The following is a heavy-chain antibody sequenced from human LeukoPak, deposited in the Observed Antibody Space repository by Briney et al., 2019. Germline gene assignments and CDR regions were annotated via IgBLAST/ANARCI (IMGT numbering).Heavy chain of an antibody. V-gene: IGHV4-34*01. J-gene: IGHJ4*02. CDR2: INHSGST. CDR1: GGSFSGYY. D-gene: IGHD5-18*01. Sequence: PSETLSLTCAVYGGSFSGYYWSWIRQPPGKGLEWIGEINHSGSTNYNPSLKSRVTISVDTSKNQFSLKLSSVTAAGTAVYYCARGGYSYGLFDYWGQGTLVTVSS. CDR3: ARGGYSYGLFDY.